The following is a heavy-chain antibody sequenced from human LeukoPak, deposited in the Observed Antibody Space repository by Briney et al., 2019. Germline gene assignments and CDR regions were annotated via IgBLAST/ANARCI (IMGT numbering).Heavy chain of an antibody. Sequence: GGSLRLSCAASGFTFSSYAMSWVRQAPGKGLEWVSAISGSGGSTYYADSVKGRFTISRDNSKNTLYLQMNSLRAEDTAVYYCSRGPDSTAYYTDFDYWGQGTLVTVSS. V-gene: IGHV3-23*01. J-gene: IGHJ4*02. CDR3: SRGPDSTAYYTDFDY. CDR1: GFTFSSYA. D-gene: IGHD3-22*01. CDR2: ISGSGGST.